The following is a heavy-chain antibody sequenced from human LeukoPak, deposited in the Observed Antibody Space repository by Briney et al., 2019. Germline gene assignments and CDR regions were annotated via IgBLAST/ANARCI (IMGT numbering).Heavy chain of an antibody. CDR1: GYTFTDYY. V-gene: IGHV1-69-2*01. CDR3: ATGRYCSGGSCYLDY. J-gene: IGHJ4*02. Sequence: ASVKISCKVSGYTFTDYYMHWVQQAPGKGLEWMGLVDPEDGETIYAEKFQGRVTITADTSTDTAYMELSSLRSEDTAVYYCATGRYCSGGSCYLDYWGQGTLGNGSS. CDR2: VDPEDGET. D-gene: IGHD2-15*01.